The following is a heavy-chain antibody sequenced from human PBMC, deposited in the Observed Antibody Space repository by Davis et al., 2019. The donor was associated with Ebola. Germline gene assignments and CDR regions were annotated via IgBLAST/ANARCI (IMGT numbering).Heavy chain of an antibody. Sequence: GESLKISCAASGFTFSSYAMSWVRQAPGKGLEWVSYISSSGSTIYYADSVKGRSTISRDNSKNTVYLQMNSLRAEDTAIYYCAKGGTLADGLDDWGQGTLVTVSS. CDR3: AKGGTLADGLDD. V-gene: IGHV3-23*01. J-gene: IGHJ4*02. CDR1: GFTFSSYA. D-gene: IGHD3-16*01. CDR2: ISSSGSTI.